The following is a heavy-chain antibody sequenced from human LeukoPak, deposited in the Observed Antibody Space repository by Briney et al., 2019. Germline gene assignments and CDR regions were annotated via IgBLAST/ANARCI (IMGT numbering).Heavy chain of an antibody. Sequence: VASVKVSCKASGYTFTGYYMHWVRQAPGQGLEWMGWINPNSGGTNYAQKFQGRVTMTRDTSISTAYMELSRLRSDDTAVYYCARDREWEPPTYDYWGQGTLVTVSS. V-gene: IGHV1-2*02. CDR3: ARDREWEPPTYDY. CDR1: GYTFTGYY. D-gene: IGHD1-26*01. CDR2: INPNSGGT. J-gene: IGHJ4*02.